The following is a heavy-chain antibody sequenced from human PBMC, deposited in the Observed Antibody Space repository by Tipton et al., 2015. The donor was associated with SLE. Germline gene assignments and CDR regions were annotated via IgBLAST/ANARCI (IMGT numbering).Heavy chain of an antibody. CDR2: ISYDGSNK. D-gene: IGHD6-13*01. V-gene: IGHV3-30-3*01. Sequence: SLRLSCAASGFTFSSYAMHWVRQAPGKGLEWVAVISYDGSNKYYADSVKGRFTISRDNSKNTLYLQMNSLRAEDTAVYYCASSSRPWGSSWRSPFEHWGQGTLVTVSS. J-gene: IGHJ1*01. CDR1: GFTFSSYA. CDR3: ASSSRPWGSSWRSPFEH.